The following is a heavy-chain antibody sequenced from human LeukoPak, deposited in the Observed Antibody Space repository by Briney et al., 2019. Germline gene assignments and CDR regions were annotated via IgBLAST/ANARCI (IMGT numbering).Heavy chain of an antibody. D-gene: IGHD6-13*01. V-gene: IGHV3-7*01. CDR3: ARCIAAAGLDY. CDR1: GFTSSSFW. CDR2: IKQDGSAK. J-gene: IGHJ4*02. Sequence: PGGSLRLSCAASGFTSSSFWLSWVRQAPGKGLEWVANIKQDGSAKFYVDSVKGRFTISRDNAKNSLYLQMNSLRAEDTAVYYCARCIAAAGLDYWGQGTLVTVSS.